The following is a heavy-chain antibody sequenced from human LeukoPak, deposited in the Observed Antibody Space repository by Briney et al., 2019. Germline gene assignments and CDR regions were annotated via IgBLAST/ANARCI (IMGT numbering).Heavy chain of an antibody. V-gene: IGHV3-49*04. D-gene: IGHD4-17*01. CDR2: IRRRANDGTT. CDR3: TRADGDYDHHFFDY. CDR1: GFNFGDYG. J-gene: IGHJ4*02. Sequence: GGSLRLSCTGSGFNFGDYGLSWVRQAPGKGLEWIGFIRRRANDGTTEYAASIKGRFTISRDDSKSIAYLQMNGLQTEDTALYYCTRADGDYDHHFFDYWGQGTQVIVSS.